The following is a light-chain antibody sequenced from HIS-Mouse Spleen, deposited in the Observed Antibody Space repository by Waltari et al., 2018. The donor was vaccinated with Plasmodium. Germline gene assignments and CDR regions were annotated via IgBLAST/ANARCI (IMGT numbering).Light chain of an antibody. CDR2: AAS. CDR3: QQSYSTCT. J-gene: IGKJ1*01. V-gene: IGKV1-39*01. CDR1: QSISSY. Sequence: DSQMTQSPPSLSASVGDRVTITCRASQSISSYLNWYQHKPGQAPKLLNYAASSLQSGVPSRFSGSGSGTDFTLTISSLQPEDFATYYCQQSYSTCTFGQGTKVEIK.